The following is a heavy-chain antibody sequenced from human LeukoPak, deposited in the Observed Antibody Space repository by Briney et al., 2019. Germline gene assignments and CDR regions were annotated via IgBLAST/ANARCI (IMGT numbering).Heavy chain of an antibody. CDR2: IYYSGST. CDR1: GGSISSSSYY. J-gene: IGHJ4*02. Sequence: SETLSLTCTVSGGSISSSSYYWGWIRQPPGEGLEWIGSIYYSGSTYYNPSLKSRVTISVDTSKNQFSLKLSSVTAADTAVYYCARRWNGATIRVFDYWGQGTLVTVSS. V-gene: IGHV4-39*01. D-gene: IGHD5-12*01. CDR3: ARRWNGATIRVFDY.